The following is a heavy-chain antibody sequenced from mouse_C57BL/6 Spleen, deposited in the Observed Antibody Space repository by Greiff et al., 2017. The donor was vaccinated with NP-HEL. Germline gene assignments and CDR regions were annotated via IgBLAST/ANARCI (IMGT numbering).Heavy chain of an antibody. J-gene: IGHJ1*03. Sequence: EVKLVESGPGLAKPSQTLSLTCSVTGYSITSDYWNWIRKFPGNKLEYMGYISYSGSTYYNPSLKSRISITRDTSKNQYYLQLNSVTTEDTATYYCARWNYYYGSSEGGYFDVWGTGTTVTVSS. D-gene: IGHD1-1*01. CDR3: ARWNYYYGSSEGGYFDV. CDR1: GYSITSDY. V-gene: IGHV3-8*01. CDR2: ISYSGST.